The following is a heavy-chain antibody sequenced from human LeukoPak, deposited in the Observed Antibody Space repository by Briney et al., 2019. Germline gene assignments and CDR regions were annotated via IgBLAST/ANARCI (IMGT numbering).Heavy chain of an antibody. J-gene: IGHJ4*02. CDR2: ISYDGSNK. Sequence: PGGSLRLSCAASGFTFSSYGMHWVRQAPGKGLEWVAVISYDGSNKYYADSVKGRFTISRDNSKNTLYLQMNSLRAEDTAVYYCAKEASEDYGDYEGFDCWGQGTLVTVSS. V-gene: IGHV3-30*18. D-gene: IGHD4-17*01. CDR1: GFTFSSYG. CDR3: AKEASEDYGDYEGFDC.